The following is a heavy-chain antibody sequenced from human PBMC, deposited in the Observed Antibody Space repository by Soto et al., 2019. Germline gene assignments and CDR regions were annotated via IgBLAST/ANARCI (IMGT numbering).Heavy chain of an antibody. CDR2: ISYDGSNK. D-gene: IGHD5-18*01. CDR3: AEDPVARYGYGAFDY. V-gene: IGHV3-30*18. J-gene: IGHJ4*02. CDR1: GFTFSSYG. Sequence: QVQLVESGGGVVQPGRSLRLSCAASGFTFSSYGMHWVRQAPGKGLEWVAVISYDGSNKYYADSVKGRFTISRDNSKNTLYLQMNSLRAEDTAVYYCAEDPVARYGYGAFDYWGQGTLVTVSS.